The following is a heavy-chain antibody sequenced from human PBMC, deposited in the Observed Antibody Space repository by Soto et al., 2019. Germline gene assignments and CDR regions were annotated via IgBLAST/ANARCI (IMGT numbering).Heavy chain of an antibody. Sequence: GGSLRLSCAASGFIFTGYNMNWVRQAPGKGLEWVSSISSGSSYIYYADSVKGRFTISRDNAKNSLYLQMNTLRAEDTALYYCARRRAAAGTLTFDYLGQGTRVTV. CDR1: GFIFTGYN. J-gene: IGHJ4*02. V-gene: IGHV3-21*01. CDR2: ISSGSSYI. CDR3: ARRRAAAGTLTFDY. D-gene: IGHD6-13*01.